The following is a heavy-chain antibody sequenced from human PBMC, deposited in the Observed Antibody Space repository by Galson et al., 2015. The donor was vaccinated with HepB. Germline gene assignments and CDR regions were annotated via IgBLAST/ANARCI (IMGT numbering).Heavy chain of an antibody. Sequence: SLRLSCAASGFTFSSYSMNWVRQAPGKGLEWVSTISDCGDHTFYTDSVKGRFTISRDNAKNSLYLQMDSLRAEDTAVYYCARDRFGRTYYYGSESPSCFVYWGQGTLVTVSS. CDR3: ARDRFGRTYYYGSESPSCFVY. J-gene: IGHJ4*02. D-gene: IGHD3-10*01. CDR1: GFTFSSYS. V-gene: IGHV3-21*06. CDR2: ISDCGDHT.